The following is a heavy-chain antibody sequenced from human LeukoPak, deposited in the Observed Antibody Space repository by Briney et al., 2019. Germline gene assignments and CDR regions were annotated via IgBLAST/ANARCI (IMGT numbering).Heavy chain of an antibody. CDR2: ISSGSSYI. Sequence: KPGGSLRLSCAASGLTFSSYSMNWVRQAPGKGLEWVSSISSGSSYIYYADSVKGRFTISRDNAKNSLYLQMNSLRAEDTAVYYCASSGTTVSPEYYFDYWGQGTLVTVSS. D-gene: IGHD1-7*01. V-gene: IGHV3-21*01. CDR1: GLTFSSYS. J-gene: IGHJ4*02. CDR3: ASSGTTVSPEYYFDY.